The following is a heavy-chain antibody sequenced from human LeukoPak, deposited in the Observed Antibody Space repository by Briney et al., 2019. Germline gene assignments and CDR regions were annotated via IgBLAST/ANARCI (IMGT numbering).Heavy chain of an antibody. V-gene: IGHV3-48*01. CDR1: GFTFSTYS. J-gene: IGHJ4*02. CDR3: ARGGLSSAASFDY. Sequence: PGGSLRLSCAASGFTFSTYSMNWVRQAPGNGLEWVSYISSSSVAIYYADSVKGRFTISRDNAKNSLYLQTNSLRAEDTAVYYCARGGLSSAASFDYWGQGTLVTVSS. D-gene: IGHD6-19*01. CDR2: ISSSSVAI.